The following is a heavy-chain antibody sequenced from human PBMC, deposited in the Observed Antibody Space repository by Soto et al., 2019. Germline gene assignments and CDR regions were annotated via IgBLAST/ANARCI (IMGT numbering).Heavy chain of an antibody. D-gene: IGHD5-12*01. CDR2: LNPNTDKT. CDR1: GYTFSNYD. CDR3: ARGIKGLPPSAFDI. V-gene: IGHV1-8*01. Sequence: ASVKVSCKASGYTFSNYDINWVRQATGQGLEWVGWLNPNTDKTGSAQKFQGRVTMTRNTSISTAYLELSGLRSDDTAVYYCARGIKGLPPSAFDIWGQGTRVTVS. J-gene: IGHJ3*02.